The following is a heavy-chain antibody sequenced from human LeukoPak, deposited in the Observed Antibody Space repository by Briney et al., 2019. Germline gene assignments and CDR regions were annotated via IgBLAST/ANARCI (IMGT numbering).Heavy chain of an antibody. CDR2: ISGSGGST. V-gene: IGHV3-23*01. J-gene: IGHJ4*02. CDR3: AKDHNGSGSYYKNPFDS. D-gene: IGHD3-10*01. CDR1: GFTFSSYA. Sequence: GGSLRLSCAASGFTFSSYAMSWVRQAPGKGLEWVSAISGSGGSTYYADSVKGRFTISRDNSKNTLYLQMNSLRAEDTAVYYCAKDHNGSGSYYKNPFDSWGQGTLVTVSS.